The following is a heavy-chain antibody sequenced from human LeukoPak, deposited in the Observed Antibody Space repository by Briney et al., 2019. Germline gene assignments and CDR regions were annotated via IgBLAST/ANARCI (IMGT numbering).Heavy chain of an antibody. CDR2: IYYSGST. V-gene: IGHV4-30-4*08. CDR1: GGSISSGDYY. CDR3: ARVPLPYCSSTSCYIGWFDP. J-gene: IGHJ5*02. Sequence: SETLSLTCTVSGGSISSGDYYWSWIRQPPGKGLEWIGYIYYSGSTYYNPSLKSRVTISVDTSKNQFSLKLSSVTAADTAVYYCARVPLPYCSSTSCYIGWFDPWGQGTLVTVSS. D-gene: IGHD2-2*02.